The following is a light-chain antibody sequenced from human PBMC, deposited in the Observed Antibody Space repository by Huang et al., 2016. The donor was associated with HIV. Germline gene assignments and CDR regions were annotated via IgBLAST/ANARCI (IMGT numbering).Light chain of an antibody. CDR3: QQANMYPRS. CDR1: QDISSC. J-gene: IGKJ5*01. CDR2: STS. V-gene: IGKV1-12*01. Sequence: IQLTQSPSSVSASEGDTVRITCRASQDISSCLAWYQQKPREAHTLLIHSTSLLQCGAPPRFNGSGSGTDFFLTINSLRPDDFATHYCQQANMYPRSFGQGTRLDIK.